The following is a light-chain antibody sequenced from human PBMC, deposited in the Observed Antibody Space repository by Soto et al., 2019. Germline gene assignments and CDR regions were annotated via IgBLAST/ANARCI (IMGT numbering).Light chain of an antibody. J-gene: IGKJ4*01. Sequence: DVEMTQSPTSLSASVGDRVTITCQASQDISNYLNWYQQKPGKAPKLLIYDASNLETGVPSRFSGSGSGTDFTFTISSLQPEATATYYCQQYVTLPLTFGGAT. V-gene: IGKV1-33*01. CDR2: DAS. CDR1: QDISNY. CDR3: QQYVTLPLT.